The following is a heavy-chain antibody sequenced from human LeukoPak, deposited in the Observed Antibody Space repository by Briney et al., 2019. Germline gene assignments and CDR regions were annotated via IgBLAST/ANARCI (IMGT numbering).Heavy chain of an antibody. CDR2: ISSNGGST. Sequence: GGSLRLSCSASGFTFSSYAMHWVRQAPGKGLEYVSAISSNGGSTYYADSVKGRFTISRDNSKNTLYLQMSSLRAEDTAVYHCVKDRMDVGLYDAFDIWGQGTMVTVSS. CDR1: GFTFSSYA. D-gene: IGHD2-8*01. V-gene: IGHV3-64D*06. CDR3: VKDRMDVGLYDAFDI. J-gene: IGHJ3*02.